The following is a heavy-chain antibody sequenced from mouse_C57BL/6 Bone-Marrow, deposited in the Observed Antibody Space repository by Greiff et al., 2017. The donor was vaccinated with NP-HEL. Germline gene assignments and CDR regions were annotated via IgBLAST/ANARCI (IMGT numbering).Heavy chain of an antibody. D-gene: IGHD1-1*01. Sequence: VQLQQPGTELVKPGASVKLSCKASGYTFTSYWMHWVKQRPGQGLEWIGNINPSNGGTNYNEKFKSKATLTVDKSSSTAYMQLSSLTSEDSAVYYCARGGVITTVVGGPFDYWGQGTTLTVSS. V-gene: IGHV1-53*01. CDR2: INPSNGGT. CDR1: GYTFTSYW. J-gene: IGHJ2*01. CDR3: ARGGVITTVVGGPFDY.